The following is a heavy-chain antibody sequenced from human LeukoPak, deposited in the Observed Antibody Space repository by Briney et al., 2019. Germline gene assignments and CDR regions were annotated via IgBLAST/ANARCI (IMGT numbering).Heavy chain of an antibody. CDR3: ARREGDSFDI. Sequence: GASVKVSCKASGYTFTGHFMHWVRQAPGQGLEWTGWINPNSGGTIYAQKFQGRVTMTRDTSISTVYMELSRLRSDDTAVYYCARREGDSFDIWGQGTMVTVSS. CDR1: GYTFTGHF. D-gene: IGHD1-26*01. V-gene: IGHV1-2*02. J-gene: IGHJ3*02. CDR2: INPNSGGT.